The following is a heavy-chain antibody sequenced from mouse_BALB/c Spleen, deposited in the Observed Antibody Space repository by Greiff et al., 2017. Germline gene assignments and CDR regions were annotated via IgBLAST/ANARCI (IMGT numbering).Heavy chain of an antibody. D-gene: IGHD1-1*01. J-gene: IGHJ2*01. CDR3: ARGPYYYGSSRQDYFDY. CDR1: GFTFSDYY. V-gene: IGHV5-4*02. CDR2: ISDGGSYT. Sequence: EVKLQESGGGLVKPGGSLKLSCAASGFTFSDYYMYWVRQTPEKRLEWVATISDGGSYTYYPDSVKGRFTISRDNAKNNLYLQMSSLKSEDTAMYYCARGPYYYGSSRQDYFDYWGQGTTLTVSS.